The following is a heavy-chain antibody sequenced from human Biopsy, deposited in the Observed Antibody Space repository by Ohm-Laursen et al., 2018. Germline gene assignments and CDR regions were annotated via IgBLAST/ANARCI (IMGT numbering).Heavy chain of an antibody. J-gene: IGHJ4*02. CDR1: GFTFSSYA. Sequence: SLRLSCTASGFTFSSYAMNWVRQAPGKGLEWVSGINNDGGRTDYADSVKGRFTISRDNSKNTLYLQMNSLRAEDTAIYYCAKAADYYNDSGFDDYWGQGTLVTVSS. V-gene: IGHV3-23*01. CDR2: INNDGGRT. D-gene: IGHD3-22*01. CDR3: AKAADYYNDSGFDDY.